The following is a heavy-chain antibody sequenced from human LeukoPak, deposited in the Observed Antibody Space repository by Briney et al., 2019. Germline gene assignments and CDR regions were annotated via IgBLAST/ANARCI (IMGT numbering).Heavy chain of an antibody. Sequence: ASVKVSCKVSGYTLTELSMHWVRQAPGKGLEWMGGFDPEDGETIYAQKFQGRVTMTEDTSTDTAYMELSSLRSEDTAAYYCATEFGYPQTNWFDPWGQGTLVTVSS. J-gene: IGHJ5*02. CDR3: ATEFGYPQTNWFDP. V-gene: IGHV1-24*01. D-gene: IGHD3-22*01. CDR1: GYTLTELS. CDR2: FDPEDGET.